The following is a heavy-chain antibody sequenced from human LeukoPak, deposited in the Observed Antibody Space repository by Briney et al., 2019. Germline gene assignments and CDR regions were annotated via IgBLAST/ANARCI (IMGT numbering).Heavy chain of an antibody. V-gene: IGHV3-49*03. CDR1: GITFGDYG. J-gene: IGHJ4*02. CDR2: IRSKTYGGTT. CDR3: STDYWRLGFDY. D-gene: IGHD1-1*01. Sequence: GGSLRLSCTASGITFGDYGVSWFRQAPGKGLEWIGFIRSKTYGGTTEDAASVRGRFTLSRDDSKDIVYLEMNILRAEDTAVYYCSTDYWRLGFDYWGQGTLVTVSS.